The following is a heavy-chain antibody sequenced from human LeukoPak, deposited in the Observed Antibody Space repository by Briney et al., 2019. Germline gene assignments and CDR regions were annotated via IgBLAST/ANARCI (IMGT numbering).Heavy chain of an antibody. CDR2: INHSGST. J-gene: IGHJ6*03. D-gene: IGHD1-1*01. Sequence: KPSETVSLTCAVYGGSFSGYYWRWIRQPPGEGLEWLGEINHSGSTNYHPSLKSRVTISVDTSKNQFSLKLSSVTAADTAVYYCARGRRYGNYYYYMDVWGKGTTVTVSS. CDR1: GGSFSGYY. CDR3: ARGRRYGNYYYYMDV. V-gene: IGHV4-34*01.